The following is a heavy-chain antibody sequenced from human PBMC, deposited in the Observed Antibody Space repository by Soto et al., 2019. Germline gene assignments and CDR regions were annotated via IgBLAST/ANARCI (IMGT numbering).Heavy chain of an antibody. Sequence: QVQLVQSGAEVKKPGSSVKVSCKASGSTFSNHIITWVRQAPGQGLEWMGRIIPILDITNYAQKFQGRVTITADKSTTTAYMEVSILSSEDTAVYYCATYSPIGSTFSGHDDIDSWGQGTLVTVSS. CDR3: ATYSPIGSTFSGHDDIDS. J-gene: IGHJ4*02. V-gene: IGHV1-69*02. CDR2: IIPILDIT. CDR1: GSTFSNHI. D-gene: IGHD5-12*01.